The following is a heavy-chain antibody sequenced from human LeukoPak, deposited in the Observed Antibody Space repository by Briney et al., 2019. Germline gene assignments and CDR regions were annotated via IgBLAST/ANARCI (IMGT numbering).Heavy chain of an antibody. CDR3: ARDSPYSSSRDWFDP. CDR2: ISAYNGNT. Sequence: KVSCKASCYTLSTYGINWVGQAPGQGVGWVGWISAYNGNTNYAQKLQGRVTMTTDTFTSTAYMELRSLRSDDTAVYYCARDSPYSSSRDWFDPWGQGTLVTVSS. V-gene: IGHV1-18*01. CDR1: CYTLSTYG. J-gene: IGHJ5*02. D-gene: IGHD6-6*01.